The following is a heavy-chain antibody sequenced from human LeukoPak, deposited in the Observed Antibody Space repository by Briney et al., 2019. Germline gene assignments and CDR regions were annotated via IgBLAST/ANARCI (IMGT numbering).Heavy chain of an antibody. V-gene: IGHV3-23*01. CDR3: TKRVKYGGTWDHFAD. J-gene: IGHJ4*02. Sequence: GGSLRLSCAASGSTFDNYRMSWVRQAPGKGLEWVSTVNADGGNTYYADSVRGRFTISRDNSRSTLILQMNSLRVEDTALYYCTKRVKYGGTWDHFADWGQGTLVTVSS. CDR1: GSTFDNYR. CDR2: VNADGGNT. D-gene: IGHD1-26*01.